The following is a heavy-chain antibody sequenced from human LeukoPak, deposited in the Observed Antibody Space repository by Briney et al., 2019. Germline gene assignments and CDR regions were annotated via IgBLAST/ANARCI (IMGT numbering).Heavy chain of an antibody. CDR3: ARAWFGEWTLDYFDY. CDR2: ISAYNGNT. D-gene: IGHD3-10*01. V-gene: IGHV1-18*01. CDR1: GYTFTSYG. Sequence: ASVKVSCKASGYTFTSYGISSVRQAPGQGLEWMGWISAYNGNTNYAQKLQGRVTMTTDTSTSTAYMELRSLRSDDTAVYYCARAWFGEWTLDYFDYWGQGTLVTVSS. J-gene: IGHJ4*02.